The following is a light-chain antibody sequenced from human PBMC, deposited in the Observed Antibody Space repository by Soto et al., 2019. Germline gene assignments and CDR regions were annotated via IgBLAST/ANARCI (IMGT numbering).Light chain of an antibody. Sequence: DIQMTQSPSSLSASVGYRVTITCPASQSISSYLNWYQQKPGKAPKLLIYAASSLQSGVPSRFSGSGSGTDFTLTISSLQPEDFATYYCQQSYSTPFTFGPGTKVDIK. CDR3: QQSYSTPFT. V-gene: IGKV1-39*01. CDR2: AAS. CDR1: QSISSY. J-gene: IGKJ3*01.